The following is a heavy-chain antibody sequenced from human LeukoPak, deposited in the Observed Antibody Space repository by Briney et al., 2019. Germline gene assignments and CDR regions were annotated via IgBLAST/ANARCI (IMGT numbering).Heavy chain of an antibody. CDR1: GFTFSSYA. Sequence: GGSLRLSCAASGFTFSSYAMSWVRQAPGKGLEWVPAISGSGGSTYYADSVKGRFTISRDNSKNTLYLQMNSLRAEDTAVYYCAKDSEYDYVWGSHFDYWGQGTLVTVSS. CDR3: AKDSEYDYVWGSHFDY. D-gene: IGHD3-16*01. CDR2: ISGSGGST. V-gene: IGHV3-23*01. J-gene: IGHJ4*02.